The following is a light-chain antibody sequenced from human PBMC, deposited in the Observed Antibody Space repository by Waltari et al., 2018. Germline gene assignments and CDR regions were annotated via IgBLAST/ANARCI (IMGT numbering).Light chain of an antibody. CDR1: RSISNH. J-gene: IGKJ4*01. CDR3: QQRDSWPLT. CDR2: DAS. V-gene: IGKV3-11*01. Sequence: DTVLEQSPGTLSLSPGPGATLSCRASRSISNHIAWYQHKPGQAPRLLIFDASNRAAGIPARFSGSGSGTDFTLTISGLEPEDFAVYYCQQRDSWPLTFGGGTKVDFK.